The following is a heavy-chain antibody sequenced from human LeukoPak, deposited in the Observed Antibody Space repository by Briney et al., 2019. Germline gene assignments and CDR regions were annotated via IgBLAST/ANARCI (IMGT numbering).Heavy chain of an antibody. J-gene: IGHJ4*02. CDR3: AAYDSSGYVDY. CDR2: ISGRGSYI. D-gene: IGHD3-22*01. CDR1: GFTFSDYS. V-gene: IGHV3-21*01. Sequence: GGSLRLSCAASGFTFSDYSMNWVRQAPGKGLEWVSFISGRGSYIYYVESVKGRSTISRDNAKNSVYLEMHRLRAEDTAVYYCAAYDSSGYVDYWGQGTLVTVSS.